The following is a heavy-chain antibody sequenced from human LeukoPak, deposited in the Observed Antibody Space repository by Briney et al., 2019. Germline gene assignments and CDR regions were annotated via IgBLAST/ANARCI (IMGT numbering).Heavy chain of an antibody. Sequence: GGSLRLSCAASGFTFSSYAMHWVRQAPGKGLEWVAVISYDGSNKYYADSVKGRFTISRDNSKNTLYLQMNSLRAEDTAVYYCARESMMASDYWGQGTLVTVPS. CDR1: GFTFSSYA. CDR3: ARESMMASDY. CDR2: ISYDGSNK. J-gene: IGHJ4*02. V-gene: IGHV3-30-3*01. D-gene: IGHD5-24*01.